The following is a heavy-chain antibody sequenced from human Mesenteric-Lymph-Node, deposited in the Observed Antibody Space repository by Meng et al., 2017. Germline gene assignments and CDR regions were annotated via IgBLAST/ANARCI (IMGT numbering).Heavy chain of an antibody. D-gene: IGHD2-2*01. V-gene: IGHV4-4*02. CDR3: ARQNCSLTSCSFGGWFDL. CDR1: GDSISSDIW. Sequence: QVQLQESGPGLVKPSGILSLTCTVSGDSISSDIWWSWVRQPPGKGLEWIGEVYHRGDTNYNPSLKSRVDISVDKSKNQFSLKLSSVTAADTAVYYCARQNCSLTSCSFGGWFDLWGQGTLVTVSS. J-gene: IGHJ5*02. CDR2: VYHRGDT.